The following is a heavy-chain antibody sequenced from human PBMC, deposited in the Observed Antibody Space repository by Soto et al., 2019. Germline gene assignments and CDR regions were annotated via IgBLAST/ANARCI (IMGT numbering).Heavy chain of an antibody. CDR2: ISGSGGST. CDR1: GFTFSTYA. Sequence: EVQLLESGGGLVQPGGSLRLSCAASGFTFSTYAMSWVRQAPGKGLEWVSAISGSGGSTYYADSVKGRFTISRDKSKNTLYLQKNSLRAEDTAVYYCAKNWDTTFSSSSHWGQGTLVTVSS. V-gene: IGHV3-23*01. J-gene: IGHJ4*02. D-gene: IGHD6-6*01. CDR3: AKNWDTTFSSSSH.